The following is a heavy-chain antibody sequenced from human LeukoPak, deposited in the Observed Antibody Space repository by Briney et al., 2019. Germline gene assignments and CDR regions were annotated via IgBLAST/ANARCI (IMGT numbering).Heavy chain of an antibody. Sequence: ASVKVSCKASGYTFTSYGISWVRQAPGQGLEWMGWISAYNGNTNYAQKLQGRVTMTTGTSTSTAYMELRSLRSDDTAVYYCARGVVGATTIDRRDYYGMDVWGQGTTVTVSS. V-gene: IGHV1-18*01. J-gene: IGHJ6*02. CDR2: ISAYNGNT. CDR3: ARGVVGATTIDRRDYYGMDV. CDR1: GYTFTSYG. D-gene: IGHD1-26*01.